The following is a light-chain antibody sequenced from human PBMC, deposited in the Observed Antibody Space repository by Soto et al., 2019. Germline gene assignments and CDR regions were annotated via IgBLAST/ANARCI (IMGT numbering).Light chain of an antibody. V-gene: IGLV1-40*01. Sequence: QSVLAQPPSVPGAPGQTVSISYTWSGSNIGAGYGVQWYQQLPGTAPRLLIYGSDDRPSGVPDRFSASVSGNSASLAITGLQTEDEAVHYCQSYDSNLSEVFGPGTKVTVL. CDR1: GSNIGAGYG. J-gene: IGLJ1*01. CDR3: QSYDSNLSEV. CDR2: GSD.